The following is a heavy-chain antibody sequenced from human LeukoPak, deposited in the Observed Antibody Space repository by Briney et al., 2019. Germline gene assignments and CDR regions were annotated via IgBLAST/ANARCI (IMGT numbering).Heavy chain of an antibody. D-gene: IGHD6-19*01. CDR3: ARWSSGLFDY. CDR2: IKQDGSDK. V-gene: IGHV3-7*01. J-gene: IGHJ4*02. Sequence: CVSNIKQDGSDKYYVDSVRGGVTISRDKANNSLYLQMNSLRAEDTAVYYCARWSSGLFDYWGQGTLVTVSS.